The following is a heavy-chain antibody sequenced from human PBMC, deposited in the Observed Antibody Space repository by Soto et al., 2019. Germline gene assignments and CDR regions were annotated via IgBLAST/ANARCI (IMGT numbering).Heavy chain of an antibody. Sequence: QVQLVESGGGVVQPGRSLRLSCAASGFTFSSYGMHWVRQAPGKGLEWVAVIWYDGSNKYYADSVKGRFTISRDNSKNTLYLQMNSLRAEDTAVYYCARDRGAAAGVVTPAYWGQGTLVTVSS. CDR2: IWYDGSNK. CDR3: ARDRGAAAGVVTPAY. J-gene: IGHJ4*02. V-gene: IGHV3-33*01. D-gene: IGHD6-13*01. CDR1: GFTFSSYG.